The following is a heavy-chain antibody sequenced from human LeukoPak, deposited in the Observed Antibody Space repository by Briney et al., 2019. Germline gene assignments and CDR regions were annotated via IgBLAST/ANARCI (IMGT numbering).Heavy chain of an antibody. J-gene: IGHJ4*02. CDR3: ARGSGSFSGGFDY. V-gene: IGHV3-33*01. D-gene: IGHD1-26*01. Sequence: PGRSLRLSCAASGFTFSSYGMHWVRQTPGKGLEWVAIIWSDGSNKYYADSVKGRFTISRDNSKNTLYLQMNSLRAEDTAVYYCARGSGSFSGGFDYWGREPWSPSPQ. CDR1: GFTFSSYG. CDR2: IWSDGSNK.